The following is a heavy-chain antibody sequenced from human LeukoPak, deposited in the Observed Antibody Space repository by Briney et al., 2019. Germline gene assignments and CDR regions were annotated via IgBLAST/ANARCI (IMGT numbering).Heavy chain of an antibody. V-gene: IGHV4-34*01. CDR3: ARSPPQTLGTFDY. CDR1: GFTFSSYW. J-gene: IGHJ4*02. CDR2: INHSGST. Sequence: KTGGSLRLSCEASGFTFSSYWMSWIRQPPGKGLEWIGEINHSGSTNYNPSLKSRVTISVDTSKNQFSLKLSSVTAADTAVYYCARSPPQTLGTFDYWGQGTLVTVSS.